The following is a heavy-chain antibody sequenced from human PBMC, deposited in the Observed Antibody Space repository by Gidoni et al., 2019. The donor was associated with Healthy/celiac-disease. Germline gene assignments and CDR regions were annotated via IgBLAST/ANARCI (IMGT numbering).Heavy chain of an antibody. CDR2: INPNSGGT. D-gene: IGHD3-16*01. CDR3: ARGAFWVAQNLGGGDAFDI. Sequence: QVQLVQSGAEVKKPGASVKVSCKASGYTFTGYSMHWVRQAPGQGLEWMGWINPNSGGTNYAQKFQGRVTMTRDTSISTAYMELSRLRSDDTAVYYCARGAFWVAQNLGGGDAFDIWGQGTMVTVSS. J-gene: IGHJ3*02. V-gene: IGHV1-2*02. CDR1: GYTFTGYS.